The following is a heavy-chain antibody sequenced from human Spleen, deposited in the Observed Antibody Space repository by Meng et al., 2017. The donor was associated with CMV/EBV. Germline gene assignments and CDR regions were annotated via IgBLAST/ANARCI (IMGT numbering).Heavy chain of an antibody. D-gene: IGHD6-6*01. Sequence: SLKISCAASGFTFDDYAMHWVRQAPGKGLEWVSGISWNSGSIGYADSVKGRFTISRDNAKNSLYLQMNSLRAEDTAVYYCAREKSSSFRFYYYYYGMDVWGQGTTVTVSS. CDR3: AREKSSSFRFYYYYYGMDV. CDR2: ISWNSGSI. CDR1: GFTFDDYA. V-gene: IGHV3-9*01. J-gene: IGHJ6*02.